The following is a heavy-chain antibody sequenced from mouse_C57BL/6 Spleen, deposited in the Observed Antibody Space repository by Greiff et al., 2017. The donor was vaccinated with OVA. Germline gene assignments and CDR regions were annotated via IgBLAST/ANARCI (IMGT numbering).Heavy chain of an antibody. CDR3: ARRGLPYYFDY. Sequence: VQLQQPGAELVKPGASVKLSCKASGYTFTSYWMQWVKQRPGQGLEWIGEIDPSDSYTNYNQKFKGKATLTVDTSSSTAYMQLSSLTSEDSAVYYCARRGLPYYFDYWGQGTTLTVSS. V-gene: IGHV1-50*01. CDR1: GYTFTSYW. CDR2: IDPSDSYT. J-gene: IGHJ2*01.